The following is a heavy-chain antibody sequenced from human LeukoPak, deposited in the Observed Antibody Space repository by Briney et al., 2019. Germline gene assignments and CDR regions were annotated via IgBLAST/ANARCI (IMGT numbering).Heavy chain of an antibody. Sequence: GGSLRLSCAASGFTFSSYTMTWVRQAPGKGLKWVSTITTGDGNTYYADSVKGRFTVSRDDSKNTLYLQMNSLRAEDTAVYYCAKDGGLWVSAHWGDSWGRGALVTVSS. CDR3: AKDGGLWVSAHWGDS. D-gene: IGHD7-27*01. J-gene: IGHJ4*02. CDR1: GFTFSSYT. CDR2: ITTGDGNT. V-gene: IGHV3-23*01.